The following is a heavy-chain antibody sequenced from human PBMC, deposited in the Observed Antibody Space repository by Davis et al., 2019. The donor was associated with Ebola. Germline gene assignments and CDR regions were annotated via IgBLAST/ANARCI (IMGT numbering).Heavy chain of an antibody. J-gene: IGHJ6*02. V-gene: IGHV3-66*01. CDR1: GFTVSSNY. D-gene: IGHD3-10*01. Sequence: GESLKISCAVSGFTVSSNYMSWVRQAPGKGLEWVSVIYSGGSTYYADSVKGRFTISRDNSKNTLYLQMNSLRAEDTAVYYCAKGGYYYGSGSYYYYGMDVWGQGTTVTVSS. CDR2: IYSGGST. CDR3: AKGGYYYGSGSYYYYGMDV.